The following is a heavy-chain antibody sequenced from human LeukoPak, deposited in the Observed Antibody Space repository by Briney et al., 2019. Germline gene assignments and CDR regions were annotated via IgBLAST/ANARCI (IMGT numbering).Heavy chain of an antibody. V-gene: IGHV3-23*01. CDR3: AKESRSSMVRGVTDY. CDR2: ISNTGGST. D-gene: IGHD3-10*01. Sequence: GGSLRLSCAASGFTFSSYAMSWVRQAPGKGLEWVSGISNTGGSTYYADSVKGRFTISRDNSKNTLYLQMNSLRVEDTAVYYCAKESRSSMVRGVTDYWGQGSLVTVSS. CDR1: GFTFSSYA. J-gene: IGHJ4*02.